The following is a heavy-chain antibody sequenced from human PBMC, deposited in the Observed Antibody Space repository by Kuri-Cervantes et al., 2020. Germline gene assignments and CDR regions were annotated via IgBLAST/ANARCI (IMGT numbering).Heavy chain of an antibody. CDR1: GGTFSGYY. V-gene: IGHV4-34*08. CDR2: INHSGST. J-gene: IGHJ3*01. Sequence: GSLRLSCAVYGGTFSGYYWSWIRQPPGKGLEWIGEINHSGSTNYNPSLKSRVTISVDTSKNQFSLKLLSVTAADTAVYYCATRGAYCGGDCYPGDAFDFWGQGTMVTVSS. D-gene: IGHD2-21*02. CDR3: ATRGAYCGGDCYPGDAFDF.